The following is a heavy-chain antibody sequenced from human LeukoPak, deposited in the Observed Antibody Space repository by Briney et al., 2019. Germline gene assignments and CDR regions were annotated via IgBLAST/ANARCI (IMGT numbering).Heavy chain of an antibody. CDR3: ARDPTPPWKWLLYFYYYYMDV. J-gene: IGHJ6*03. CDR2: IRYDGSNE. CDR1: GFIFGIYT. V-gene: IGHV3-30*02. Sequence: GGSLRLSCAASGFIFGIYTMSWVRQAPGKGLEWVASIRYDGSNENYADSVKGRFTISRDNSGNTLYLQMNSLRAEDTAVYYCARDPTPPWKWLLYFYYYYMDVWGKGTTVAVSS. D-gene: IGHD3-3*01.